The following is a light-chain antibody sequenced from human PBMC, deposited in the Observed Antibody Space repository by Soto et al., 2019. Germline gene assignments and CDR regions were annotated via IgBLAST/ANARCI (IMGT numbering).Light chain of an antibody. CDR2: AAS. J-gene: IGKJ5*01. CDR1: QGISSY. V-gene: IGKV1-9*01. CDR3: QQLNSYPIT. Sequence: DIQLTQTTSFLSASVGDRVTISCRASQGISSYLAWYQQKPGKAPKLLIYAASTLQSGVPSRFSGSGSGTEFTLTISSLQPEDFATYYCQQLNSYPITFGQGTLLEIK.